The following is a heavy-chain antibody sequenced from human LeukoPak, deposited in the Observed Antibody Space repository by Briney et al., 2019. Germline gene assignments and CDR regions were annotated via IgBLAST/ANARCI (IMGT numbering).Heavy chain of an antibody. V-gene: IGHV4-34*01. CDR2: INHSGST. CDR1: GGSFSGYY. Sequence: SETLSLTCAVYGGSFSGYYWSWIRQPPGKGLEWIGEINHSGSTNYNPSLKSRVTISVDTSKNQFSLKLSSVTAADTAVYYCARHAYGSGSPWRWFDPWGQGTLVTVSS. D-gene: IGHD3-10*01. J-gene: IGHJ5*02. CDR3: ARHAYGSGSPWRWFDP.